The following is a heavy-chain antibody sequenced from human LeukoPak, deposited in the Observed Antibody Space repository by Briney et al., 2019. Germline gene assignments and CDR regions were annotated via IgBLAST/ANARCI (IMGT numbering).Heavy chain of an antibody. CDR1: GGTFSSYA. CDR3: ARALRITMVRGVNFYYYYGMDV. J-gene: IGHJ6*02. Sequence: GASVRVSCKASGGTFSSYAISWVRQAPGQGLEWMGGIIPIFGTANYAQKFQGRVTITADESTSTAYMELSSLRSEDTAVYYCARALRITMVRGVNFYYYYGMDVWGQGTTVTVSS. D-gene: IGHD3-10*01. V-gene: IGHV1-69*13. CDR2: IIPIFGTA.